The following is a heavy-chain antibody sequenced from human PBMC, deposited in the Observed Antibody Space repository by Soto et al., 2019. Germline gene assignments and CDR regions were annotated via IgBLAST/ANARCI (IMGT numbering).Heavy chain of an antibody. Sequence: QVQLVQSGAEVKQPGASVKVSCKASGYTFTSYGISWVRQAPGQGLEWMGWISAYNGNTNYAQKLQGRVTMTTDTSTSTAYIELRSLRSDDTAVYYCAREEYCSGGSCYSGLGYYYYMDVWGKGTTVTVSS. CDR3: AREEYCSGGSCYSGLGYYYYMDV. D-gene: IGHD2-15*01. CDR2: ISAYNGNT. J-gene: IGHJ6*03. V-gene: IGHV1-18*01. CDR1: GYTFTSYG.